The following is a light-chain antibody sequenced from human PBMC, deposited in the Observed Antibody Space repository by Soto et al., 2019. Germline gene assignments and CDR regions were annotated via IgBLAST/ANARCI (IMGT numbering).Light chain of an antibody. CDR2: LGS. CDR3: MQALQTWT. J-gene: IGKJ1*01. V-gene: IGKV2-28*01. CDR1: QSLLHSDGKTY. Sequence: DIVMTQTPLSLSVTPGQPASISCKSSQSLLHSDGKTYLDWYLQKPGQSPQLLIYLGSNRASGVPDRFSGSGSGTDFTLKISKVEAEDVGVYYCMQALQTWTFGQGTKVDNK.